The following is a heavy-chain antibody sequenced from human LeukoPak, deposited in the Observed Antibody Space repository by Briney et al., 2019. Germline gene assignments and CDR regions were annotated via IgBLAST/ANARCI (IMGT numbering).Heavy chain of an antibody. CDR2: MTPNSANT. CDR3: ARPSSRWLNRD. J-gene: IGHJ4*02. V-gene: IGHV1-8*01. D-gene: IGHD5-24*01. CDR1: GYTCTSYD. Sequence: ASVKVSFKASGYTCTSYDINWVRHGTGQGLEWMVWMTPNSANTGYPQKFQCRVHMTRKTSITTAYMELRSLRSEATAVYYCARPSSRWLNRDWGEGTLATVSS.